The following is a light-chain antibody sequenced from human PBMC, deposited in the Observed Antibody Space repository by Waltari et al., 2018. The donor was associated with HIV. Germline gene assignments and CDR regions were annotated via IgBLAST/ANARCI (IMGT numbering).Light chain of an antibody. CDR2: GDN. CDR1: SSNIGARFD. J-gene: IGLJ2*01. V-gene: IGLV1-40*01. Sequence: QSVLTQPPSVSGAPGQRVTISCTGSSSNIGARFDVHWYQQLPGTAPKLRIYGDNNRPSGVPDRFSGPKSGNTAALTISGLQAEDEAVYFCCSYAGADTPVVFGGGTKLTVL. CDR3: CSYAGADTPVV.